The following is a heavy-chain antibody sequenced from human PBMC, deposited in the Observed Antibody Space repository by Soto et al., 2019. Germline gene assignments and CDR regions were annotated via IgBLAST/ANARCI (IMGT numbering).Heavy chain of an antibody. V-gene: IGHV1-69*13. Sequence: GASVKVSCKASGGTFSSYAISWVRQAPGQGLEWMGGIIPIFGTANYAQKFQGRVTITADESTSTAYMELSSLRSEDTAVYYCARDSWNYVGWFDPWGQGTLVTVSS. J-gene: IGHJ5*02. CDR1: GGTFSSYA. CDR2: IIPIFGTA. D-gene: IGHD1-7*01. CDR3: ARDSWNYVGWFDP.